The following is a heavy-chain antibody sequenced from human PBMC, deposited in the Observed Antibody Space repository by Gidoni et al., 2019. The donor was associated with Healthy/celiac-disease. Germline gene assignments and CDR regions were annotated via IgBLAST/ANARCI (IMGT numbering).Heavy chain of an antibody. CDR1: GFTFDDYA. J-gene: IGHJ4*02. D-gene: IGHD6-19*01. CDR2: ISWNSGSI. CDR3: AKVGSGWYYYFDY. Sequence: EVQLVASGGGLVQPGRSLRLSCAASGFTFDDYAMHWVRQAPGKGLEWVSGISWNSGSIGYADSVKGRFTISRDNAKNSLYLQMNSLRAEDTALYYCAKVGSGWYYYFDYWGQGTLVTVSS. V-gene: IGHV3-9*01.